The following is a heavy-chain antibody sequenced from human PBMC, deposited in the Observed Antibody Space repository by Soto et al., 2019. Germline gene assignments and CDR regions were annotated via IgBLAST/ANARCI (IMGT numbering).Heavy chain of an antibody. CDR2: ISWNSGTI. D-gene: IGHD6-13*01. CDR1: GFTFDDYA. Sequence: EVQLVESGGGLVQPGRSLRLSCAASGFTFDDYAMHWVRQAPGKGLEWVSGISWNSGTIAYADSVKGRFTISRDNAKNSLHLQMNSLRAEDTGLYYCAKDDSSTWYYFDYWGQGTLVTVSS. J-gene: IGHJ4*02. CDR3: AKDDSSTWYYFDY. V-gene: IGHV3-9*01.